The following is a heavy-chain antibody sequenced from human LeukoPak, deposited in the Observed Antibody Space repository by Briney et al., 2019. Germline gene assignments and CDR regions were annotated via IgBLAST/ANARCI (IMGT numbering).Heavy chain of an antibody. V-gene: IGHV4-59*01. Sequence: PSETLSLTCTVSGGSINTYYWTWIRHPPGKGLAWIGYVSYSGNTNYHPSLKSRVSISVDPSKNQFSLRLSSVTAADTAVYYCARYGAPYYYDTSGYSKWGQGTLVTVSS. J-gene: IGHJ4*02. CDR1: GGSINTYY. CDR3: ARYGAPYYYDTSGYSK. CDR2: VSYSGNT. D-gene: IGHD3-22*01.